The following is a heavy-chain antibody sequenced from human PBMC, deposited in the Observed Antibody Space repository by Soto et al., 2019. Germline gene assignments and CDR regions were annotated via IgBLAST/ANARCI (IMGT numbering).Heavy chain of an antibody. CDR2: INPSGGST. V-gene: IGHV1-46*01. J-gene: IGHJ4*02. D-gene: IGHD5-18*01. CDR3: ARGGYTYGFDY. Sequence: GASVKVSCKASGYTFISYYMHWVRQAPGQGLEWMGIINPSGGSTSYAQKFQDRVTMTRDTSTSTVNMELSSLRSEDTAVYYCARGGYTYGFDYWGQGTLVTVSS. CDR1: GYTFISYY.